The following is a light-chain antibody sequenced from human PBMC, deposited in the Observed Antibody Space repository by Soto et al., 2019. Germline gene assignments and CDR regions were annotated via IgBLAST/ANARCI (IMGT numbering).Light chain of an antibody. CDR1: QSIMNF. V-gene: IGKV1-39*01. J-gene: IGKJ1*01. CDR3: QQTYRTPHT. CDR2: AAS. Sequence: DIQMTQSPSSLSAGVGDRVTVSCRASQSIMNFLNWYQHKPGKAPKLLIYAASSLQGGVPSRFSGSGSATDFTLIISNFQPEDFATYYCQQTYRTPHTFGQGTKVDIK.